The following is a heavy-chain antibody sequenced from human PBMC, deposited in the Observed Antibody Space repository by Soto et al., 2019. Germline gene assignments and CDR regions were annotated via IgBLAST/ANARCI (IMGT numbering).Heavy chain of an antibody. V-gene: IGHV3-23*01. CDR3: ATGQQLGY. CDR1: GFTFSTYA. J-gene: IGHJ4*02. D-gene: IGHD6-13*01. Sequence: VQLLESGGGLVQPGGSLRLSCAASGFTFSTYAISWVRQAPGKGLAWGSKIIHSGDSTYYADSVKGRFTISRDYSKNTVYLQMNSLRAEDTAVYYCATGQQLGYWGQGTLVTVSS. CDR2: IIHSGDST.